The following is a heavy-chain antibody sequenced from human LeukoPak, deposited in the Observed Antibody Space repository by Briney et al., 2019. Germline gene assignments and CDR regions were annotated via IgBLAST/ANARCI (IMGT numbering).Heavy chain of an antibody. J-gene: IGHJ4*02. Sequence: ASVKVSCKASGYTFTNYDINWVRQATGQGLEWMGWVNPNNGDTGYVQRFQGRVTITRITSINTVYMELSSLRSEDTAVYYCAVNSATGGYWGQGTLVTVSS. CDR3: AVNSATGGY. D-gene: IGHD6-13*01. V-gene: IGHV1-8*03. CDR1: GYTFTNYD. CDR2: VNPNNGDT.